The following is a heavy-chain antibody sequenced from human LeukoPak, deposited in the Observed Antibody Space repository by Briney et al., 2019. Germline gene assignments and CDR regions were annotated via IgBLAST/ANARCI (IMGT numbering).Heavy chain of an antibody. D-gene: IGHD1-20*01. CDR1: GGSISSSGYC. CDR3: ARGRYITGINPLDY. V-gene: IGHV4-39*01. Sequence: SETLSLTCTVSGGSISSSGYCWGWLRQPPGTGLEWIGSIDYSGNTNYNPSLKSRVTIAVDMSKNQFSLKLSSVTAADTAVYYCARGRYITGINPLDYWGQGTLVTVSS. J-gene: IGHJ4*02. CDR2: IDYSGNT.